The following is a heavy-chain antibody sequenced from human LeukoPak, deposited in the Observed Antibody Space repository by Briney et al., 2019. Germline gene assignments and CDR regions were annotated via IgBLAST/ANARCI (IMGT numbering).Heavy chain of an antibody. V-gene: IGHV3-53*05. J-gene: IGHJ4*02. D-gene: IGHD6-19*01. CDR3: AKDFGGPYSSGQALDY. CDR2: IYSGGST. Sequence: GGSLRLSRAASGFTVSSNYMSWVRQAPGKGLEWVSVIYSGGSTNYADSVKGRFTISRDNSKNSLYLQMNSLRAEDTALYYCAKDFGGPYSSGQALDYWGQGTLVTVSS. CDR1: GFTVSSNY.